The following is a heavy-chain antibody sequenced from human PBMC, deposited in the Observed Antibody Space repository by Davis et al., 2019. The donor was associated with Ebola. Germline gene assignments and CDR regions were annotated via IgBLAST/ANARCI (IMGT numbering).Heavy chain of an antibody. D-gene: IGHD6-19*01. J-gene: IGHJ5*02. CDR1: GGSISSSNYY. V-gene: IGHV4-39*01. Sequence: SETLSLTCTVSGGSISSSNYYWGWIRQPPGKGLEWIGSIYYSGYTYYNPSLKSRVTISVDTSKNQFSLNLNSVTAADTAVYYWASDTVGWVYSSGWSGWFDPWGQGTLVTVSS. CDR2: IYYSGYT. CDR3: ASDTVGWVYSSGWSGWFDP.